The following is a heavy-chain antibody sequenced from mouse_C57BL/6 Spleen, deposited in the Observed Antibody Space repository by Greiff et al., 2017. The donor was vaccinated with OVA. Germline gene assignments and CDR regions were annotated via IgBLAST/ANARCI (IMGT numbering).Heavy chain of an antibody. V-gene: IGHV5-4*01. CDR1: GFTFSSYA. Sequence: EVQGVESGGGLVKPGGSLKLSCAASGFTFSSYAMSWVRQTPEKRLEWVATISDGGSYTYYPDNVKGRFTISRDNAKNNLYLQMSHLKSEDTAMYYCAIYYGYDDAMDYWGQGTSVTVSS. J-gene: IGHJ4*01. CDR2: ISDGGSYT. D-gene: IGHD2-2*01. CDR3: AIYYGYDDAMDY.